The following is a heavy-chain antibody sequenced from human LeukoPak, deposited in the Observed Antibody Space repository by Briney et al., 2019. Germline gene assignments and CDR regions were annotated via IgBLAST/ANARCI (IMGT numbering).Heavy chain of an antibody. CDR1: GHTLSEVA. D-gene: IGHD6-19*01. J-gene: IGHJ4*02. Sequence: GASVKVSCKVSGHTLSEVAMHWVRQAPGKGLEWMGGFDPEHGEAVFPQTFEDRVTLTEDTSTDIAYMELSSLRSEGTAVYFCATDLRWKSSSAWYYFGDWGQGTLVTVSS. V-gene: IGHV1-24*01. CDR2: FDPEHGEA. CDR3: ATDLRWKSSSAWYYFGD.